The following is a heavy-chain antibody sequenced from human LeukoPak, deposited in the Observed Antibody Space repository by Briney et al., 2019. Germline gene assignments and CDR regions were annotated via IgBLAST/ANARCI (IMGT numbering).Heavy chain of an antibody. CDR2: INWNSGRM. D-gene: IGHD6-19*01. Sequence: GGSLRLSCAAAGFTFDDYAMHWVRQAPGKGLEWVSTINWNSGRMEYADSVKGRFTVSRDNAKNSLYLQMNSLRDEDTALYYCAKDGQRRAVSVVTYMDVWGKGTTVTVSS. CDR1: GFTFDDYA. CDR3: AKDGQRRAVSVVTYMDV. V-gene: IGHV3-9*01. J-gene: IGHJ6*03.